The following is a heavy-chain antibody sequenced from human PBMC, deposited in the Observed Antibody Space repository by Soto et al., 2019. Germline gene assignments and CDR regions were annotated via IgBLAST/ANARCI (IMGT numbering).Heavy chain of an antibody. CDR1: GYTFTSYA. D-gene: IGHD1-1*01. Sequence: ASVKVSCKASGYTFTSYAMHWVRQAPGQRLEWMGWINAGNGNTKYSQKFQGRVTMTRDTSTSTVYMELSSLRSEDTAVYFCARSNWNDVSYFDYWGQGTLVTVSS. CDR2: INAGNGNT. V-gene: IGHV1-3*01. J-gene: IGHJ4*02. CDR3: ARSNWNDVSYFDY.